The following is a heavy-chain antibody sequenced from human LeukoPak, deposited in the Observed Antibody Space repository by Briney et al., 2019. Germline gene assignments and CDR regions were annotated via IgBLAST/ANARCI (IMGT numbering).Heavy chain of an antibody. CDR2: IIPIFGTA. Sequence: ASVKVSCKASGGTFSSYAISWVRQAPGQGLEWMGGIIPIFGTANYAQKFQGRVTITTDESTSTAYMELSSLRSEDTAVYYCARTYPGGGGDSVYYYYMDVWGKGTTVTVSS. CDR3: ARTYPGGGGDSVYYYYMDV. V-gene: IGHV1-69*05. J-gene: IGHJ6*03. CDR1: GGTFSSYA. D-gene: IGHD2-21*02.